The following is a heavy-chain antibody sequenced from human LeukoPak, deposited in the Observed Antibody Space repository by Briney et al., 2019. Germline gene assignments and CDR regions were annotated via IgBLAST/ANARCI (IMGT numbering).Heavy chain of an antibody. V-gene: IGHV3-23*01. J-gene: IGHJ3*02. Sequence: GGSLRLSCAASGFTFSSYAMSWVRQAPGKGLEWVSAISGSDGSTYYADSVKGRFTISRDNSKNTLYLQMYSLRAEDKAVYYCAKGRPALGMALGAFDIWGQGTMVTVSS. CDR3: AKGRPALGMALGAFDI. CDR2: ISGSDGST. CDR1: GFTFSSYA. D-gene: IGHD3-16*01.